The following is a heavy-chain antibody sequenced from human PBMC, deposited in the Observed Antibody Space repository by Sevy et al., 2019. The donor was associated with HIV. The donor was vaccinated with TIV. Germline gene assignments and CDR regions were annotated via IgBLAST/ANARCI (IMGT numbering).Heavy chain of an antibody. D-gene: IGHD6-13*01. Sequence: GGSLRLSCAASGFTFSSYEMNWVRRAPGKGLEWVSYISSSGSTIYYADSVKGRFTISRDNAKNSLYLQMNSLRAEDTAVYYCARVCWGSSWYIGSYYYGMDVWGQGTTVTVSS. CDR3: ARVCWGSSWYIGSYYYGMDV. J-gene: IGHJ6*02. CDR1: GFTFSSYE. V-gene: IGHV3-48*03. CDR2: ISSSGSTI.